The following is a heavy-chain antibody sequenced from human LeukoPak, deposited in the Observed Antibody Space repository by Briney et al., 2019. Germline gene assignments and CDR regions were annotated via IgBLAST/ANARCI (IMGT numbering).Heavy chain of an antibody. Sequence: GGSLRLSCAASGFTVSSNYMSWVRQAPGKGLEWVSVIYSGGSTYYADSVKGRFTISRDNSKNTLYLQMNSLRAEDTAVYYCARDPSVYGDYAPYWGQGTLVTVSS. CDR2: IYSGGST. CDR3: ARDPSVYGDYAPY. J-gene: IGHJ4*02. CDR1: GFTVSSNY. D-gene: IGHD4-17*01. V-gene: IGHV3-66*01.